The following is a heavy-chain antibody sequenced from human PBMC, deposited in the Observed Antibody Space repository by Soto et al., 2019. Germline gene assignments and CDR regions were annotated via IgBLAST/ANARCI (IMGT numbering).Heavy chain of an antibody. D-gene: IGHD2-2*01. Sequence: GGSLRLSCAASGFTFSSYGMHWVRQAPGKGLEWVAVIWYDGSNKYYADSVKGRFTISRDNSKNTLYLQMNSLRAEDTAVYYCATNLDAAASDYWGQGTLVTVSS. CDR2: IWYDGSNK. CDR1: GFTFSSYG. J-gene: IGHJ4*02. CDR3: ATNLDAAASDY. V-gene: IGHV3-33*01.